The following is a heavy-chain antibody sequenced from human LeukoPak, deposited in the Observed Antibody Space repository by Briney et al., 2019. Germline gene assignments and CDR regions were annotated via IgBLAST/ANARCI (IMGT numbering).Heavy chain of an antibody. Sequence: PGRSLRLSCAASGFTFSTYGMHWVRQAPGKGLEWVAVIWFDGSNNYYADSVKGRFTISRDNPKNTLYLQMNSLRAEDTAVYYCARDWGKGDYWGQGTLVTVSS. J-gene: IGHJ4*02. V-gene: IGHV3-33*01. CDR1: GFTFSTYG. CDR3: ARDWGKGDY. CDR2: IWFDGSNN. D-gene: IGHD3-16*01.